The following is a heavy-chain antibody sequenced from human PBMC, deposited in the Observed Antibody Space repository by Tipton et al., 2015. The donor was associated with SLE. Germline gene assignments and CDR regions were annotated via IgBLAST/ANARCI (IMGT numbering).Heavy chain of an antibody. D-gene: IGHD6-6*01. CDR1: GGSFSGYY. J-gene: IGHJ6*02. CDR2: INHSGST. Sequence: GLVKPSETLSLTCGVSGGSFSGYYWSWIRQPPGKGLEWIGEINHSGSTYYNPSLQSRVTISVDTSRNQFSLKLSSVTAADTAVYYCARLSSSSLGMDVWGQGTTVTVSS. V-gene: IGHV4-34*01. CDR3: ARLSSSSLGMDV.